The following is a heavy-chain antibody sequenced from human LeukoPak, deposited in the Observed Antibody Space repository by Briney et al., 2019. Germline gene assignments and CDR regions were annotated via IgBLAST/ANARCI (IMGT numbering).Heavy chain of an antibody. J-gene: IGHJ4*02. CDR2: ISWNTISI. CDR3: AKDTMLVSGSGSYFDF. Sequence: GRSLRLSCAASGFTFDDFAMHWVRQAPEKGLEWVSGISWNTISIGFADSVKGRFTISGDNAKNSLYLQMNSLRSEDTALYFCAKDTMLVSGSGSYFDFWGQGTLVTVS. V-gene: IGHV3-9*01. D-gene: IGHD3-10*01. CDR1: GFTFDDFA.